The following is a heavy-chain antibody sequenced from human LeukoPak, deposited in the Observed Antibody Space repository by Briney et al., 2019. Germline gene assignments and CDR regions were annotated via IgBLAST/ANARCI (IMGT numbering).Heavy chain of an antibody. CDR2: IKSDGSST. Sequence: SGGSLRLSCAASGFTISSYWMHSVRQAPGKGLVWVSRIKSDGSSTSYADSVKGRFTISRDNAKNTLYLQMNSLRAEDTAVYYCARGRQWLVAGTSYYGMDVWGKATTVTVSS. CDR3: ARGRQWLVAGTSYYGMDV. CDR1: GFTISSYW. J-gene: IGHJ6*04. D-gene: IGHD6-19*01. V-gene: IGHV3-74*01.